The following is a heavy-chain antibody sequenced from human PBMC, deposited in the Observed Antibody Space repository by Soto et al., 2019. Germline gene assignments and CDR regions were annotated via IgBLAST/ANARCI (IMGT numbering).Heavy chain of an antibody. D-gene: IGHD4-17*01. V-gene: IGHV1-8*01. CDR1: GYSFTSYD. CDR3: TRAYYGDYVRYDY. J-gene: IGHJ4*02. Sequence: GASVKVSCKASGYSFTSYDINWVRQTTGQGLEWMGWMNPNSGNTGYAQKFQGRVTMTRSSSINTAYMELSGLRSEDTAVYFCTRAYYGDYVRYDYWGQGTPVTVSS. CDR2: MNPNSGNT.